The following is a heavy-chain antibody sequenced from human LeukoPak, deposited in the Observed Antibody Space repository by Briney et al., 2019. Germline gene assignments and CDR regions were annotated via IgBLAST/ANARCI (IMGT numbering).Heavy chain of an antibody. J-gene: IGHJ4*02. CDR3: ARGADAAYDY. CDR2: IGFAGDT. CDR1: GFTFSNYD. V-gene: IGHV3-13*04. Sequence: PGGSLRLSCAASGFTFSNYDMHWVRQTIGKGLEWVSIIGFAGDTYYPGSVRGRFTISRENAKNSLYLQMNSLRVEDTALYFCARGADAAYDYWGQGTLVTVSS. D-gene: IGHD1-26*01.